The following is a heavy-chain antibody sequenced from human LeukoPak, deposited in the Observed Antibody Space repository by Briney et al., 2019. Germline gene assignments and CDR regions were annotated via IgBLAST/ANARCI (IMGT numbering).Heavy chain of an antibody. J-gene: IGHJ6*03. CDR1: GYTFTSYA. D-gene: IGHD3-16*02. V-gene: IGHV1-18*01. CDR2: ISAYNGNT. Sequence: ASVKVSCKASGYTFTSYAMNWVRQAPGQGLEWMGWISAYNGNTNYAQKLQGRVTMTTDTSTSTAYMELRSLRSDDTAVYYCAITFGGVIVPYYMDVWGKGTTVTISS. CDR3: AITFGGVIVPYYMDV.